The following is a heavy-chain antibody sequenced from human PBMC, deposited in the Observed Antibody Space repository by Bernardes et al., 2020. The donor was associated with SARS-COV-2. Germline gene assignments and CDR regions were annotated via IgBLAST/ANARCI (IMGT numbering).Heavy chain of an antibody. CDR2: TSVNNAKT. D-gene: IGHD2-15*01. V-gene: IGHV1-18*01. CDR1: GYSDSSYG. CDR3: ARVRPNIGALDV. J-gene: IGHJ6*02. Sequence: ASVKVSCKASGYSDSSYGLSWVRQAPGQGLEWMGWTSVNNAKTKYAQKFQGRVTMSMETSTNTAYMELRSLRSDDTALYYCARVRPNIGALDVWGQGTTVTFAS.